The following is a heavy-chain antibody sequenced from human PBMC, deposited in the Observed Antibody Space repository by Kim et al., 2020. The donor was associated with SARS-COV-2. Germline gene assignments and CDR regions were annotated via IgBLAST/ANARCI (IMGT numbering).Heavy chain of an antibody. D-gene: IGHD3-10*01. Sequence: GGSLRLSCAASGFTFSSYWMSWVRQAPGKGLEWVANIKQDGSEKYYVDSVKGRFTISRDNAKNSLYLQMNSLRAEDTAVYYCARGELGVGGGSTRRGRAGSNNWFDPWGQGTLVTVSS. J-gene: IGHJ5*02. CDR2: IKQDGSEK. CDR3: ARGELGVGGGSTRRGRAGSNNWFDP. V-gene: IGHV3-7*03. CDR1: GFTFSSYW.